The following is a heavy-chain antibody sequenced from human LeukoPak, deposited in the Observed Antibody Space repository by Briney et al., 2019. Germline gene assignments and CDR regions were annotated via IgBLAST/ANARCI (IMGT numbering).Heavy chain of an antibody. J-gene: IGHJ4*02. D-gene: IGHD2-15*01. Sequence: PGESLKISCKGSGYSFTSYWIGWVRQMPGKGLEWMGIIYPGDSDTRYSPSFQGQVTISADKSISTAYLQWSSLKASDTAMYYCATIGGHCSGGSCYHGLFDYWGQGTLVTVSS. CDR1: GYSFTSYW. CDR3: ATIGGHCSGGSCYHGLFDY. CDR2: IYPGDSDT. V-gene: IGHV5-51*01.